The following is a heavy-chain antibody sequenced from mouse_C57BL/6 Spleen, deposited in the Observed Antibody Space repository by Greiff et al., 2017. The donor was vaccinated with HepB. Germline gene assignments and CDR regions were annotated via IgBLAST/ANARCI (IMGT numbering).Heavy chain of an antibody. D-gene: IGHD4-1*01. CDR2: INYDGSST. V-gene: IGHV5-16*01. Sequence: EVKLVESEGGLVQPGSSMKLSCTASGFTFSDYYMAWVRQVPEKGLEWVANINYDGSSTYYLDSLKSRFIISRDNAQNILYLQMSSLKSEDTATYYCAREGLTGSFDYWGQGTTLTVSS. CDR3: AREGLTGSFDY. CDR1: GFTFSDYY. J-gene: IGHJ2*01.